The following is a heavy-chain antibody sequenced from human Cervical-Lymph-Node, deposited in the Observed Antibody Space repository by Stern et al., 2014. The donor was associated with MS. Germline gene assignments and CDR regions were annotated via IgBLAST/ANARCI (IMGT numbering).Heavy chain of an antibody. CDR2: ISYDGSDK. Sequence: QVQLVESGGGVVQPGRSLRLSCAASGFVFRRYALHWVRQALGKGLEWVALISYDGSDKYYTYSVKGRFTVSRDNSNNTVDLEMNSLRLEDTAVYYCAKGGSGSYLDWGQGSLVTVSS. CDR3: AKGGSGSYLD. V-gene: IGHV3-30*04. D-gene: IGHD1-26*01. J-gene: IGHJ4*02. CDR1: GFVFRRYA.